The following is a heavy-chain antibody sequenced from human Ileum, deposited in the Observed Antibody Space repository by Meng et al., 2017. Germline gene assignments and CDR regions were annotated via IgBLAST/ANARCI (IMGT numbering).Heavy chain of an antibody. J-gene: IGHJ6*02. Sequence: GGSLRLSCAASGFTFSSYQMNWVRQAPGKGLEWVAPISGLSTYIYHADSVRGRFTISRDNAKNFLYFQMNDLRADDTAVYYCVRALEMATSYYFYGMDVWGQGTTVTVSS. CDR2: ISGLSTYI. CDR1: GFTFSSYQ. CDR3: VRALEMATSYYFYGMDV. D-gene: IGHD5-24*01. V-gene: IGHV3-21*01.